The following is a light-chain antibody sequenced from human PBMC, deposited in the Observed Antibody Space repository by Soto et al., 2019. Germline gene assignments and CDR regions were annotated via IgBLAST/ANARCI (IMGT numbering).Light chain of an antibody. CDR2: GAS. Sequence: EIVLTQSPGTLSLSPGERATLSCMASQSVSSSYLAWYQQKPGQAPRLLIYGASSRATGIPDRFSGSGSGTDFTLTISRLEHEEFAVYYGKQYGSSPPAYTFVQGTMLEIK. V-gene: IGKV3-20*01. CDR3: KQYGSSPPAYT. J-gene: IGKJ2*01. CDR1: QSVSSSY.